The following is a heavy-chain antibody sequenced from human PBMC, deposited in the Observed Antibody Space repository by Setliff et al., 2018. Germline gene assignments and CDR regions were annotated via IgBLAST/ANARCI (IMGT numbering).Heavy chain of an antibody. D-gene: IGHD3-3*01. Sequence: GESLKISCKGSGYSFTSYWIGWVRQMPGKGLEWMGIIYPGDPDTRYSPSLQGQVTISADKSISTAYLQWSSLKASDTAMYYCARSRSNFWSGYFNWFDPWGQGTLVTVSS. CDR3: ARSRSNFWSGYFNWFDP. CDR2: IYPGDPDT. J-gene: IGHJ5*02. CDR1: GYSFTSYW. V-gene: IGHV5-51*01.